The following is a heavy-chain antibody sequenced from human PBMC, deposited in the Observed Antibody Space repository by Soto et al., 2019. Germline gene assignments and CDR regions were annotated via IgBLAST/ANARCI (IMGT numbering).Heavy chain of an antibody. J-gene: IGHJ5*02. CDR3: VRSGTARLLRHSWFDT. D-gene: IGHD2-21*01. CDR1: GFTFNTYD. Sequence: EVQLVESGGGLVKPGGFLRLSCAASGFTFNTYDMNWVRQAPGKGLEWVSSITASSAYIYYADSVRGRITISRDNAKNSLFLQMPSLRAEDTAVYYCVRSGTARLLRHSWFDTWGQGTLVTVSS. CDR2: ITASSAYI. V-gene: IGHV3-21*01.